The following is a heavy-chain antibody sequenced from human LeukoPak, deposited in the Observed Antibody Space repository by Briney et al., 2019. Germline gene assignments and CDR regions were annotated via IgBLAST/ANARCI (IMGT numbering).Heavy chain of an antibody. CDR3: ARADPAVAGFDY. CDR1: GGSISSYY. Sequence: SETLSLTCTVSGGSISSYYWSWIRQPPGEGLEWIGYIYYSGSTNYNPSLKSRVTISVDTSKNQFSLKLSSVTAADTAVYYCARADPAVAGFDYWGQGTLVTVSS. J-gene: IGHJ4*02. D-gene: IGHD6-19*01. V-gene: IGHV4-59*01. CDR2: IYYSGST.